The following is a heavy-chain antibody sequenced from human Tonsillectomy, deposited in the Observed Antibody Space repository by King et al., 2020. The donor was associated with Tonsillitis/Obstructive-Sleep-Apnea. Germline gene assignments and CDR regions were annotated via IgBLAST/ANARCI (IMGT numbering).Heavy chain of an antibody. V-gene: IGHV3-23*04. CDR1: GFTFSSYA. CDR3: AKARGDYEPYYGMDV. CDR2: ISGCGDST. J-gene: IGHJ6*02. Sequence: VQLVESGGGLVQPGGSLRLSCAASGFTFSSYAMSWVRQAPGKGLEWVSPISGCGDSTYYAAPVKGRFTISRDNSKNTLYLQMNSLRAEDTAVYYCAKARGDYEPYYGMDVWGQGTTVTVSS. D-gene: IGHD4-17*01.